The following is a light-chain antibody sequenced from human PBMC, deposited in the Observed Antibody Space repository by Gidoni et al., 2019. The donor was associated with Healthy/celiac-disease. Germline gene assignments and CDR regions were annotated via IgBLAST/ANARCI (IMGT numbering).Light chain of an antibody. Sequence: IALTQSPGTLSLSPGERATLSCRASQSVSSSYLAWYQQKPGQAPRLLIYGASSRATGIPDRFSGSGSGTDFTLTISRLEPEDFAVYYCQQYGSSWTFGQGTKVEIK. CDR1: QSVSSSY. CDR3: QQYGSSWT. V-gene: IGKV3-20*01. CDR2: GAS. J-gene: IGKJ1*01.